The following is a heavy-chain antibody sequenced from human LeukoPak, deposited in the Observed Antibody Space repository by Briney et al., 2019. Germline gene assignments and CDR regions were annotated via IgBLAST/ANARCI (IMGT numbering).Heavy chain of an antibody. Sequence: ASVKVSCKASGGTFSSYAISWVRQAPGQGLEWMGRIIPICGTANYAQKFQGRVTITTDESTNTAYIQLSSLRSEDPAVYYCASGQYGYSSGWVAIDIWGQGTMVTVSS. D-gene: IGHD6-19*01. CDR1: GGTFSSYA. CDR3: ASGQYGYSSGWVAIDI. J-gene: IGHJ3*02. CDR2: IIPICGTA. V-gene: IGHV1-69*05.